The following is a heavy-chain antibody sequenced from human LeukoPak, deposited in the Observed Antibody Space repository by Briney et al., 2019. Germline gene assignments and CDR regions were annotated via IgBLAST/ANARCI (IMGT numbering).Heavy chain of an antibody. V-gene: IGHV4-34*01. CDR2: INHSGST. Sequence: PSETLSLTCAVYGGSFSGYYWSWIRQPPGKGLEWIGEINHSGSTNYNPSLKSRVTISVDTSENQFSLKLSSVTAADTAVYYCAREIRICSGGSCYSDSRFDPWGQGTLVTVSS. D-gene: IGHD2-15*01. CDR1: GGSFSGYY. J-gene: IGHJ5*02. CDR3: AREIRICSGGSCYSDSRFDP.